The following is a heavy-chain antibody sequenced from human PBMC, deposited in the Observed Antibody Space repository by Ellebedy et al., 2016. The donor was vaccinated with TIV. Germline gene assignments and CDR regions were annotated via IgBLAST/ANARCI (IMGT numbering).Heavy chain of an antibody. D-gene: IGHD6-19*01. CDR1: GYTFTSYA. CDR2: INAGNGNT. J-gene: IGHJ6*02. V-gene: IGHV1-3*01. Sequence: ASVKVSCKASGYTFTSYAMHWVRQAPGHRLEWMGWINAGNGNTKYSQKFQGRVTITRDTSASTAYMELSSLRSEDTAVYYCARGASGWYKNYYYYGMDVWGQGTTVTVSS. CDR3: ARGASGWYKNYYYYGMDV.